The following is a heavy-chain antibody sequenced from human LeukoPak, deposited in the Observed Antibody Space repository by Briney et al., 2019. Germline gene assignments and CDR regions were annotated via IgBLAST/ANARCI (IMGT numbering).Heavy chain of an antibody. CDR3: ARGGNYWPQWWFDP. J-gene: IGHJ5*02. D-gene: IGHD1-26*01. CDR2: IYYTGST. V-gene: IGHV4-61*05. Sequence: SETLSLTCTVSGGSISSSRYFWGWIRQPPGKGLEWIGYIYYTGSTSYNPSLKSRVTMSLDASKNQFSLELNSVTPADTAVYYCARGGNYWPQWWFDPWGRGTLVSVSS. CDR1: GGSISSSRYF.